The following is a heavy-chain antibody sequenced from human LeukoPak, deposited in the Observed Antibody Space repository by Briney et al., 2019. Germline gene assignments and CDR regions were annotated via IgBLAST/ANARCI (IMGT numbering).Heavy chain of an antibody. Sequence: PSETLSLTCTVSGGSISSYYWSWIRQPPGKGLEWIGYIYYSGSTNYNPSLKSRVTISVDTSKNQFSLKLSSVTAADTAVYYCASLGSYYSFDIWGQGTMVTVSS. CDR1: GGSISSYY. J-gene: IGHJ3*02. D-gene: IGHD1-26*01. CDR3: ASLGSYYSFDI. CDR2: IYYSGST. V-gene: IGHV4-59*01.